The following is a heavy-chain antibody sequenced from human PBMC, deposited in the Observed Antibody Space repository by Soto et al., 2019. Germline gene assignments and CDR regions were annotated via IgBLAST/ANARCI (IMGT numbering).Heavy chain of an antibody. Sequence: VQLTESGPGLVRPSGTLSLPCYVSGGSITTSVLWTWVRQFPGRGLEWIGEIAHDGHPNYHPSLSGRVTMSVDLSNSQFSLNVASVNAADTAVYFCAGGRDYDYWGQGTLVTVSS. V-gene: IGHV4-4*02. CDR2: IAHDGHP. CDR3: AGGRDYDY. CDR1: GGSITTSVL. J-gene: IGHJ4*02. D-gene: IGHD1-26*01.